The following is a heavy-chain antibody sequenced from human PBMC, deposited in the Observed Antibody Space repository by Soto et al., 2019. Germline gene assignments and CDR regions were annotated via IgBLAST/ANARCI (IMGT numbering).Heavy chain of an antibody. CDR2: TYYKSKWNN. Sequence: TLSLTCVISGDSVSSNSAGWNWIRQSPSRGLEWLGRTYYKSKWNNDYALSVKSRITINPDTSKNQFSLHLYSVTPEDTAVYYCTGITWFRGMDVWGQGTPVTVSS. V-gene: IGHV6-1*01. CDR3: TGITWFRGMDV. D-gene: IGHD3-10*01. J-gene: IGHJ6*02. CDR1: GDSVSSNSAG.